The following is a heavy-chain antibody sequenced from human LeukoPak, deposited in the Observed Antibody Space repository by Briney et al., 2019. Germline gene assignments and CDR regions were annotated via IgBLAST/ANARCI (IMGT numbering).Heavy chain of an antibody. Sequence: PGRSLRLSCAASGFTFSSYGMHWVRQAPGKGLEWVAAIWYDGSQKYYADSVKGRFTISRDNLENTGDLQMNSLRAEDTAVYYCARLYGANSGYFDYWGPGTLVTVSS. CDR3: ARLYGANSGYFDY. J-gene: IGHJ4*02. D-gene: IGHD4-23*01. CDR1: GFTFSSYG. V-gene: IGHV3-33*08. CDR2: IWYDGSQK.